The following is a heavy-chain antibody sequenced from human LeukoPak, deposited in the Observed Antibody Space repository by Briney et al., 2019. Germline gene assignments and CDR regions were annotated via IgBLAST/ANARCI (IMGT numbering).Heavy chain of an antibody. CDR2: IYYSGST. CDR3: ARDSVAGPYYYYYGMDV. CDR1: GGSISSSSYY. V-gene: IGHV4-39*07. J-gene: IGHJ6*02. Sequence: SETLSLTCTVSGGSISSSSYYWGWIRQPPGKGLEWIGSIYYSGSTYYNPSLKSRVTISVDTSKNQFSLKLSSVTAADTAVYYCARDSVAGPYYYYYGMDVWGQGTTVTVSS. D-gene: IGHD6-19*01.